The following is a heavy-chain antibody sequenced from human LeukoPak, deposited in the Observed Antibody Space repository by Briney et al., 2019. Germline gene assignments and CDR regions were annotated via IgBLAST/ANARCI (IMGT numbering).Heavy chain of an antibody. CDR3: AREEGSGGYYHGMDV. CDR1: GFTFSSYW. V-gene: IGHV3-7*03. Sequence: GGSLRLSCAASGFTFSSYWMSWVRQAPGKGLEWVANIKQDGSEKYYVDSVKGRFTISRDNAKNSLYLQMNSLRAGDTAVYYCAREEGSGGYYHGMDVWGKGTTVTVSS. D-gene: IGHD3-10*01. CDR2: IKQDGSEK. J-gene: IGHJ6*04.